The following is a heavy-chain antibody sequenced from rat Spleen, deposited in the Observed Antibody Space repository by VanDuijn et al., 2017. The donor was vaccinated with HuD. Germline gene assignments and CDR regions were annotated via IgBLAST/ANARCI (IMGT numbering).Heavy chain of an antibody. Sequence: EVQLVESGGGLVQPGRSLKLSCAASGFTFSNYFMAWVRQAPMKGLEWVAYISSSGGSTYYRDSVKGRFTISRDNAKSTLYLQMDSLRSEDTATYYCTRSPFDYWGQGVMVTVSS. J-gene: IGHJ2*01. CDR2: ISSSGGST. CDR3: TRSPFDY. CDR1: GFTFSNYF. V-gene: IGHV5-27*01.